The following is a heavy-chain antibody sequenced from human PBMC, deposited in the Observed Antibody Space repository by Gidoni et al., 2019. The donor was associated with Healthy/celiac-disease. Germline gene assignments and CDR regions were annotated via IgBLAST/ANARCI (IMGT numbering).Heavy chain of an antibody. D-gene: IGHD5-12*01. V-gene: IGHV4-39*01. CDR3: ARQGGGYESYYFDY. CDR1: GCSISSSSYY. J-gene: IGHJ4*02. CDR2: IYYSGGT. Sequence: QLQLQESGPGLVKPSETLSLTCTVAGCSISSSSYYWGWIRQPPGKGLEWSGSIYYSGGTYYNPSIKSRVTISVDTSKNKFSLKLSSMTAADTAVYYCARQGGGYESYYFDYWGQGTLVTVSS.